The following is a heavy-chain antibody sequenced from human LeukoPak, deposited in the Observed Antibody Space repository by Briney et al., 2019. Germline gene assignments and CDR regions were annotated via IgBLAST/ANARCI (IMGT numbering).Heavy chain of an antibody. CDR2: IIPILGIA. Sequence: SVKVSCKASGGTFSSYAISWVRQAPGQGLEWMGRIIPILGIANYAQKFQGRVTITADKSTSTAYMELSSLRSEDTAVYYCARDSKVGATWINYYYGMDVWGQGTTVTVSS. J-gene: IGHJ6*02. CDR1: GGTFSSYA. V-gene: IGHV1-69*04. D-gene: IGHD1-26*01. CDR3: ARDSKVGATWINYYYGMDV.